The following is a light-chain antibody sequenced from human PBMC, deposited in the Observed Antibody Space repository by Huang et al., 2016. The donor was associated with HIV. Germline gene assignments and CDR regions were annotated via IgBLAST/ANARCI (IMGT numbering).Light chain of an antibody. V-gene: IGKV1-39*01. CDR3: QQSYGTPRT. Sequence: DIQMTQSPSSLSAFVGDTVSITCRASQNINTYLNWYQQKSGKAPKLLIYGASSLRSGVPSRFSGSGSGTDFTLTISSLQREDLATYYCQQSYGTPRTFGQGTKVEIK. J-gene: IGKJ1*01. CDR1: QNINTY. CDR2: GAS.